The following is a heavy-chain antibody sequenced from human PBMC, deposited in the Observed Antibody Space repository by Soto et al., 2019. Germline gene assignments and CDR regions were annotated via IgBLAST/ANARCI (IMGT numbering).Heavy chain of an antibody. Sequence: EGSLRLSCGASGFTLSGYLMSGIREVPGKGLEWVANTKGDGSEMYLIDSVAGRFTISRDNARNTVSLQMNNLRVEDTALYYCVRDGRGGWHFDSWGQGTLVTVSS. J-gene: IGHJ4*02. D-gene: IGHD6-19*01. CDR1: GFTLSGYL. V-gene: IGHV3-7*01. CDR3: VRDGRGGWHFDS. CDR2: TKGDGSEM.